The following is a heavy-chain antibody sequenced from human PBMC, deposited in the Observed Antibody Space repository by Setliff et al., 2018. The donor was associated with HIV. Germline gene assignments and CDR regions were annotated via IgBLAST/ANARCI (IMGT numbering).Heavy chain of an antibody. CDR2: IYYSGST. CDR3: ARGDGTKYYYYYMDV. J-gene: IGHJ6*03. CDR1: GGSFTDYY. D-gene: IGHD1-7*01. Sequence: SETLSLTCTVSGGSFTDYYWIWIRQPPGKGLEWIGYIYYSGSTNYNPSLKSRVTISVDTSKNQFSLKLSSVTAADTAVYYCARGDGTKYYYYYMDVWGKGTTVTVSS. V-gene: IGHV4-59*01.